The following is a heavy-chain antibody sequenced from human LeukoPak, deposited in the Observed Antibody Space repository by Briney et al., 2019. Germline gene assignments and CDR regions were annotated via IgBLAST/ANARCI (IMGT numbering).Heavy chain of an antibody. CDR1: GFTFSSYS. D-gene: IGHD2-15*01. J-gene: IGHJ6*03. CDR2: ISSSSSYI. Sequence: GGSLRLPCAASGFTFSSYSMNWVRQAPGKGLEWVSSISSSSSYIYYADSVKGRFTISRDNAKNSLYLQMNSLRAEDTAVYARADCSGGSCYSDPTAMDVWGKGTTVTVSS. CDR3: ADCSGGSCYSDPTAMDV. V-gene: IGHV3-21*01.